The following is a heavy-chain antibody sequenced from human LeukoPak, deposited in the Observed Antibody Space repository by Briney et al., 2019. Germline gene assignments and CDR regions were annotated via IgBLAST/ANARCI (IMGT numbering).Heavy chain of an antibody. CDR2: IYDSGST. CDR1: RGTIRNYY. J-gene: IGHJ3*02. CDR3: AREYSSSSGRRAFDI. Sequence: LRTLSLTRTVSRGTIRNYYWHWLSPPPAKEPEGICYIYDSGSTNYVPSLKCRVTILVDTSKNQFSLRLSSVTAADAAVYYCAREYSSSSGRRAFDIWGQGTMVTVSS. V-gene: IGHV4-59*08. D-gene: IGHD6-6*01.